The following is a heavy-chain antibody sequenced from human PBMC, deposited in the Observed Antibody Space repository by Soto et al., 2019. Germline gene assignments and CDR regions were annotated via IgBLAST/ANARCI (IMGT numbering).Heavy chain of an antibody. Sequence: PSETLSLTCAVYGGSFSGYYWSWIRQPPGKGLEWIGEINHSGSTNYNPSLKIRVTISVDTSKNQFSLKLSSVTAADTAVYYCARSDGRYWGQGTLVTVSS. CDR1: GGSFSGYY. CDR3: ARSDGRY. J-gene: IGHJ4*02. CDR2: INHSGST. V-gene: IGHV4-34*01.